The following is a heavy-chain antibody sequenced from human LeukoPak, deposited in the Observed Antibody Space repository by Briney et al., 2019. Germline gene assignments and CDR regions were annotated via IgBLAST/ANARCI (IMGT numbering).Heavy chain of an antibody. V-gene: IGHV1-69*05. CDR2: IIPIFGTA. CDR1: GGTFSSYA. CDR3: ARGREWELLYAFDI. D-gene: IGHD1-26*01. J-gene: IGHJ3*02. Sequence: SVKVSCKASGGTFSSYAISWVRQAPGQGLEWMGGIIPIFGTANYAQKFQGRVTITTDESTSTAYMELSSLRSEDTAVYYCARGREWELLYAFDIWGQGTMVTVSS.